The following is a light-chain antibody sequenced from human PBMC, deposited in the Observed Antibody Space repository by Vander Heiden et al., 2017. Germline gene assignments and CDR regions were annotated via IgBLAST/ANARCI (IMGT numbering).Light chain of an antibody. CDR3: QHEGSSPWT. Sequence: EIVLTQSPGTLSLAQGERATLSCRASQSVSSSYLAWYQQKPGQAPRLLIYGASSRATGIPDRFSGSGSGTDFTLTISRLEPEDFAVYYCQHEGSSPWTFGQGTKVEIK. V-gene: IGKV3-20*01. CDR2: GAS. J-gene: IGKJ1*01. CDR1: QSVSSSY.